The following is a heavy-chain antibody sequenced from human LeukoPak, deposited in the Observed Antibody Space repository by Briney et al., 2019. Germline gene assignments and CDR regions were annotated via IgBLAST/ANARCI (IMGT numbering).Heavy chain of an antibody. CDR2: INHSGST. J-gene: IGHJ6*04. CDR1: GGSFSGYY. D-gene: IGHD1-26*01. CDR3: ARGRGTPRARYYGMDV. Sequence: SETLSLTCAVYGGSFSGYYWSWIRQPPGKGLEGIGEINHSGSTNYNPSLKSRVTISVDTSKNPFSLKLSSVTAADTAVYYCARGRGTPRARYYGMDVWGKGTTVTVSS. V-gene: IGHV4-34*01.